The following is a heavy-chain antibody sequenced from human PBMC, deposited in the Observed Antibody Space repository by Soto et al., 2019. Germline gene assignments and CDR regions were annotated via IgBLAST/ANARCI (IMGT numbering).Heavy chain of an antibody. CDR2: IYYSGST. J-gene: IGHJ4*02. CDR1: GGSISSGDYY. Sequence: TLSLTCTVSGGSISSGDYYWSWIRQPPGKGLEWIGYIYYSGSTYYNPSLKSRVTISVDTSKNQFSLKPSSVTAADTAVYYCARWDSPGNFDYWGQGTLVTVSS. V-gene: IGHV4-30-4*01. CDR3: ARWDSPGNFDY. D-gene: IGHD1-26*01.